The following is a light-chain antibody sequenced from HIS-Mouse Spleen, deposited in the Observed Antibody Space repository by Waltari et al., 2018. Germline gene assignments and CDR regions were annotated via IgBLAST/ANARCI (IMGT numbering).Light chain of an antibody. J-gene: IGLJ2*01. CDR3: SSYAGSNMV. CDR2: EVS. V-gene: IGLV2-8*01. Sequence: QPPSASGSPGQSVTISCTGTSSDVGGYNYVSWYQQHPGKAPKLMIYEVSQRPSGVPDRFSGSKSGNTASLTVSGLQAEDEADYYCSSYAGSNMVFGGGTKLTVL. CDR1: SSDVGGYNY.